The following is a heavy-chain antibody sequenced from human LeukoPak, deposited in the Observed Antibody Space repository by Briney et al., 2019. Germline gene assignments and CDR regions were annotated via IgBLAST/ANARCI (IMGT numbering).Heavy chain of an antibody. V-gene: IGHV3-7*01. CDR1: GITFSSFW. J-gene: IGHJ4*02. CDR3: ATDGREGRHDFDY. D-gene: IGHD3-10*01. Sequence: GGSLRLSCAASGITFSSFWMSWVRQAPGKGLEWVANINQDGSQTYYEDSVNGRFTISRHNAKSSMYLQMKSLRAEDTAVYFCATDGREGRHDFDYWGQGTLVTVSS. CDR2: INQDGSQT.